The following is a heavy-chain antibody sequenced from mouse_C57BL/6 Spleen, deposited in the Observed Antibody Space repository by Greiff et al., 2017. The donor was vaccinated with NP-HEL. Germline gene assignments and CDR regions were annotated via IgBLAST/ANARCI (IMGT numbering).Heavy chain of an antibody. V-gene: IGHV1-64*01. Sequence: VQLQQSGAELVKPGASVKLSCKASGYTFTSYWMHWVKQRPGQGLEWIGMIHPNSGSTNYNEKFKSKATLTVDKSSSTAYMQLSSLTSEDSAVYYCAVDYDYDGSWFAYWGQGTLVTVSA. CDR2: IHPNSGST. J-gene: IGHJ3*01. D-gene: IGHD2-4*01. CDR3: AVDYDYDGSWFAY. CDR1: GYTFTSYW.